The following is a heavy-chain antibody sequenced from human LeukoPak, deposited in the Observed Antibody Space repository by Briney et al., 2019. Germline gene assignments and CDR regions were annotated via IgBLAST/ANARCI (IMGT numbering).Heavy chain of an antibody. CDR2: FSGGGDS. V-gene: IGHV3-23*01. J-gene: IGHJ4*02. D-gene: IGHD6-6*01. CDR3: GKEGERHFDLKY. Sequence: GGSLRLSCAASGFTSGIYAMSWVRQAPGKGLEWVSAFSGGGDSFYADSVRGRFSVSADKSKNILYLQMNSLRAEDTAAYYCGKEGERHFDLKYWGQGTPVTVSS. CDR1: GFTSGIYA.